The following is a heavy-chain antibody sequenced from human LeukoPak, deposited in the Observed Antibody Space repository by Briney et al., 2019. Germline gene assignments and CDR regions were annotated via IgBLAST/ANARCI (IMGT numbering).Heavy chain of an antibody. Sequence: SGGSLRLSCAASGFTFSTGMSWVRQAPGKGLEWVSAISGSGDNTYYADSVKGRFTISRDNSKNTLYLQMNSLRAEDTAIYYCAKDFRGYSSSSAVFDYWGQGTLVTVSS. CDR3: AKDFRGYSSSSAVFDY. D-gene: IGHD6-6*01. CDR2: ISGSGDNT. V-gene: IGHV3-23*01. J-gene: IGHJ4*02. CDR1: GFTFSTG.